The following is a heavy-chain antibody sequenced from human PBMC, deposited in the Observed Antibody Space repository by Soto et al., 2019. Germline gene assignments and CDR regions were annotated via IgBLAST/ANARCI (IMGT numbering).Heavy chain of an antibody. J-gene: IGHJ4*02. CDR1: GGSFSGYY. Sequence: SETLSLTCAVYGGSFSGYYWSWIRQPPGKGLEWIGEINHSGSTNYNPSLKSRVTISVDTSKNQFSLKLSSVTAADTAVYYCARARYYDSSGYTSPFTFDYWGQGTLVTVSS. CDR3: ARARYYDSSGYTSPFTFDY. D-gene: IGHD3-22*01. V-gene: IGHV4-34*01. CDR2: INHSGST.